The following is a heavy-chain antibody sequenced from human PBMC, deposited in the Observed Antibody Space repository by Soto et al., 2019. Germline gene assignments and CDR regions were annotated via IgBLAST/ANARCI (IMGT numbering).Heavy chain of an antibody. CDR2: IYYSGST. J-gene: IGHJ4*02. D-gene: IGHD3-10*01. V-gene: IGHV4-39*01. Sequence: PSETLSLTCTVSGGSISSSSYYWGWIRQPPGKGLEWIGSIYYSGSTYYNPSLKSRVTISVDTSKNQFSLKLSSVTAADMAVYYCARDYYGSGSYYRPEFFDYWGQGTLVTVSS. CDR1: GGSISSSSYY. CDR3: ARDYYGSGSYYRPEFFDY.